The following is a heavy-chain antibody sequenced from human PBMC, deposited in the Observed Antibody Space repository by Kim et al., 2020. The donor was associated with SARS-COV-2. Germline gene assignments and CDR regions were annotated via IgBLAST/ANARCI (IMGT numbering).Heavy chain of an antibody. CDR3: ARSKLLWFGELLSTEYYFDY. D-gene: IGHD3-10*01. Sequence: SETLSLTCTVSGGSISSYYWSWIRQPPGKGLEWIGYIYYSGSTNYNPSLKSRVTISVDTSKNQFSLKLSSVTAADTAVYYCARSKLLWFGELLSTEYYFDYWGQGTLVTVSS. V-gene: IGHV4-59*13. J-gene: IGHJ4*02. CDR2: IYYSGST. CDR1: GGSISSYY.